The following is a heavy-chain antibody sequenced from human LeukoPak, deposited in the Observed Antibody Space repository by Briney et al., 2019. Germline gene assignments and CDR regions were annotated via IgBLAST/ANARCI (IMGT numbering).Heavy chain of an antibody. CDR1: GFTFSSYG. J-gene: IGHJ4*02. CDR2: ISYDGSNK. D-gene: IGHD2-21*02. CDR3: AKPHAYCGGDCYEAGYYFDY. V-gene: IGHV3-30*18. Sequence: PGGSLRLSCAASGFTFSSYGMHWVRQAPGKGLEWVAVISYDGSNKYYADSVKGRFTISRDNSKNTLYLQMNSLRAEDTAVYYCAKPHAYCGGDCYEAGYYFDYWGQGTLVTVSS.